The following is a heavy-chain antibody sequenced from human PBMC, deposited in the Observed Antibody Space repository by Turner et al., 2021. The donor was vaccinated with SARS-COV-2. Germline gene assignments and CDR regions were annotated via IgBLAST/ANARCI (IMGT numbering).Heavy chain of an antibody. CDR2: ISYDGSNK. CDR1: GFTFSTYG. V-gene: IGHV3-30*19. CDR3: AGIQSYDRSDYYGMDV. J-gene: IGHJ6*02. D-gene: IGHD3-22*01. Sequence: QVQLVESGGGVVQPGRSLRLSWAASGFTFSTYGMHWVRQAPGKGLEWVAVISYDGSNKYYADSVKGRFTISRDNSKNTLYLQMNSLRAEDTAVYYCAGIQSYDRSDYYGMDVWGQGTTVTVSS.